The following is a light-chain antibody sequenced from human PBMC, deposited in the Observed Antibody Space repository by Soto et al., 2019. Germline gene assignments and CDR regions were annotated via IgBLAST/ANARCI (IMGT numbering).Light chain of an antibody. J-gene: IGKJ4*01. V-gene: IGKV3-11*01. CDR2: DAS. Sequence: EIVLTQSPATLSLSPGERATLACSASQSVSSDLAWYQQKPGQAPRLLIYDASNRATGIPARFTGSGSGTDFSLTISSLEPEDFAIYYCQQRSNWPPVTFGGGTKVEI. CDR1: QSVSSD. CDR3: QQRSNWPPVT.